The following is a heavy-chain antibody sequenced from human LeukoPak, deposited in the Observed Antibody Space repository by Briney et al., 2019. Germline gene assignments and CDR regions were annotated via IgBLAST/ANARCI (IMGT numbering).Heavy chain of an antibody. CDR3: ATVPYHAAGY. CDR1: GFTFSSYA. D-gene: IGHD2-2*01. J-gene: IGHJ4*02. CDR2: LSYDGSNK. V-gene: IGHV3-30-3*01. Sequence: GGSLRLSCAASGFTFSSYAMHWVRQAPGKGLEWVAVLSYDGSNKYYADSVKGRFTISRDNSKNTLDLQMNSLRAEDTAVYYCATVPYHAAGYWGQGTLVTVSS.